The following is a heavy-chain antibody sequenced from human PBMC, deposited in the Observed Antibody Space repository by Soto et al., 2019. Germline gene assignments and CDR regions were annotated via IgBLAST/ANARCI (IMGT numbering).Heavy chain of an antibody. CDR1: GFTFSNYE. V-gene: IGHV3-64*01. CDR2: ISNNGAHT. Sequence: EAQLVESGGGLVQPGGSLRLSCAASGFTFSNYEMHWVRQAPGKGLEYVSGISNNGAHTDYAKSVKGRFTISRDNSENTLYLQTGRLRAEDMALYYCARRGYGSRWPNVYMDVWGKGTTVTVSS. CDR3: ARRGYGSRWPNVYMDV. J-gene: IGHJ6*03. D-gene: IGHD6-13*01.